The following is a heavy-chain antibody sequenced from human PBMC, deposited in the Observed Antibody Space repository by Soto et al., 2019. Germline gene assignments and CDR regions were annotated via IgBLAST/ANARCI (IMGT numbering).Heavy chain of an antibody. D-gene: IGHD6-13*01. J-gene: IGHJ5*02. V-gene: IGHV4-34*01. Sequence: RIQQNTGKGLEWIGEINHSGSTNYNPSLKSRVTISVDTSKNQFSLKLSSVTAADTAVYYCARTAAGRRGSDWFDPWGQGTLVTVSS. CDR3: ARTAAGRRGSDWFDP. CDR2: INHSGST.